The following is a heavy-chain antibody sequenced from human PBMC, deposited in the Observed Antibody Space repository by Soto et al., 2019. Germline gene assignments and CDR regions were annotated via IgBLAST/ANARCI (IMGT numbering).Heavy chain of an antibody. Sequence: GGSLRLSCASSGFTFSTYTMNWVRQAPGKGLEWVSSINGRGNYIYYADSVKGRFTISRDNAKNSLYLQMDRLRAEDTALYYCVREDGIVGANSAFDYWGLGALVTVSS. CDR1: GFTFSTYT. CDR3: VREDGIVGANSAFDY. J-gene: IGHJ4*02. D-gene: IGHD1-26*01. V-gene: IGHV3-21*01. CDR2: INGRGNYI.